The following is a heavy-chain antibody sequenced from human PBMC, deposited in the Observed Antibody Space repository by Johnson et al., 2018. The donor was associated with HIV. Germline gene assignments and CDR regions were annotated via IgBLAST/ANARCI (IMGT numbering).Heavy chain of an antibody. Sequence: QVQLVESGGGVVQPGRSLRLSCAASGFTFSSYAMHWVRQAPGKGLEWVAVISYDGSNKYSADSVKGRFTISRDNSKNTLYLQMNSLRAEDTAVYSCARDGEWELEDAFDIWGQGTMVTVSS. CDR1: GFTFSSYA. D-gene: IGHD1-26*01. CDR3: ARDGEWELEDAFDI. V-gene: IGHV3-30*04. CDR2: ISYDGSNK. J-gene: IGHJ3*02.